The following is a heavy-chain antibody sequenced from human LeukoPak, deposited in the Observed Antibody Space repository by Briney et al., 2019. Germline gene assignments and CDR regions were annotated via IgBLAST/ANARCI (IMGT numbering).Heavy chain of an antibody. Sequence: GASVKVSCKASGGTLNSYVISWVRQAPGQGLEWMGGIIPISGTTNYAQKFQGRVTITADKSTSTAYMELSSLRSEDTAVYYCARGGTSGWRTPNDDYWGQGTLVTVSS. CDR2: IIPISGTT. CDR1: GGTLNSYV. J-gene: IGHJ4*02. V-gene: IGHV1-69*06. D-gene: IGHD6-19*01. CDR3: ARGGTSGWRTPNDDY.